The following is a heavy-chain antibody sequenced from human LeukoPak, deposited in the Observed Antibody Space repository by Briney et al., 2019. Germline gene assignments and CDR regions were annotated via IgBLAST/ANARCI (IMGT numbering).Heavy chain of an antibody. J-gene: IGHJ4*02. Sequence: GGSLRLSCAASGVTFSSYAMSWVRQAPGKGLEWVSDISGSGGSTYYADSVKGRFTISRDNSKNTLYLQMNSLRAEDTAVYYCAKGAYDYIEIAYFDYWGQGSLVTVSS. CDR2: ISGSGGST. D-gene: IGHD5-12*01. CDR1: GVTFSSYA. V-gene: IGHV3-23*01. CDR3: AKGAYDYIEIAYFDY.